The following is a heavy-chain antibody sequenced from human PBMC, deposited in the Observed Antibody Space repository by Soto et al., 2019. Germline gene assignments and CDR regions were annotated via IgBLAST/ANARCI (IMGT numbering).Heavy chain of an antibody. CDR2: SRHKANSYTT. CDR1: GFTFSDHY. Sequence: LRLSCAASGFTFSDHYMDWVRQAPGKGLEWVGRSRHKANSYTTQYAASVKGRFTISRDDSKNSLYLQMNSLKAEDTAVYYCTRVRGQDFDYWGQGTLVTVSS. J-gene: IGHJ4*02. CDR3: TRVRGQDFDY. V-gene: IGHV3-72*01.